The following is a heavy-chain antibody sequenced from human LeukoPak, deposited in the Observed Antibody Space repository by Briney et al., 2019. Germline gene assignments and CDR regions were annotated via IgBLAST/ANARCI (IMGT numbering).Heavy chain of an antibody. D-gene: IGHD3-22*01. CDR2: IFPGDSDT. Sequence: GESLKISCKGSAYSFSSYWIGWVRQMPGKGLEWVGIIFPGDSDTRYSPSFQGQVTISADKSISTAYLQWSSLKASDTAMYYCARTYYNRWPHFFDYWGQGTLVTVSS. J-gene: IGHJ4*02. V-gene: IGHV5-51*01. CDR1: AYSFSSYW. CDR3: ARTYYNRWPHFFDY.